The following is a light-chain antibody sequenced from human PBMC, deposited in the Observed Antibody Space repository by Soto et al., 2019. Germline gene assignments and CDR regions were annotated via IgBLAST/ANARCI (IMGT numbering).Light chain of an antibody. J-gene: IGLJ3*02. CDR3: SSSTTSTTPV. Sequence: QSALTQPASVSGSPGQSITISCTGASSDVGGYNFVSWYQHHPGKAPKLMIYEVSNRPSGVSNRFSGSKSGNTASLTISGLHAEDEDDYFCSSSTTSTTPVFGGGTKLTVL. CDR2: EVS. CDR1: SSDVGGYNF. V-gene: IGLV2-14*01.